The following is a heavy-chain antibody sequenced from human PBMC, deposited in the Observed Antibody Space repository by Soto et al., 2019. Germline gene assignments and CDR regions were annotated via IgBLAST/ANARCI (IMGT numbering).Heavy chain of an antibody. Sequence: QVQLVESGGGVVQPGRSLRLSCAASGFTFSSYGMHWVRQAPGKGLEWVAVRSYDGSNKYYADSVKGRFTISRDNSKNTLYMRMNRLRAEDTAVYYCAKDILNREDYSDYYDYGMDVWGQGTTVTVSS. CDR2: RSYDGSNK. D-gene: IGHD2-15*01. CDR1: GFTFSSYG. V-gene: IGHV3-30*18. CDR3: AKDILNREDYSDYYDYGMDV. J-gene: IGHJ6*02.